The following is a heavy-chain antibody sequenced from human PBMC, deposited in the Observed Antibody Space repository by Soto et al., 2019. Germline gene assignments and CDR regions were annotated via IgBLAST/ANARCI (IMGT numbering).Heavy chain of an antibody. CDR1: GGSFSGYY. CDR2: INHSGST. V-gene: IGHV4-34*01. D-gene: IGHD5-12*01. J-gene: IGHJ5*02. Sequence: PSETLSLTCAGDGGSFSGYYWSWIRQPPGKGLEWIGEINHSGSTNYNPSLKSRVTISVDTSKNQFSLKLSSVTAADTAVYYCARGRGWLRSLAKYNWFDPWGQGTLVTVSS. CDR3: ARGRGWLRSLAKYNWFDP.